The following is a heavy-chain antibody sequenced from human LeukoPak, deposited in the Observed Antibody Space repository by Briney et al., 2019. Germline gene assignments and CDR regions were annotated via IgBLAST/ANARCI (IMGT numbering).Heavy chain of an antibody. Sequence: SETLSLTCTVSGGSISSYYWSWIRQPPGKGLEWIGYIYYSGSTNYNPSLKSRVTISVDTSKNQFSLKLSSVTAADTAVYYCASTMYRVYFDYWGQGTLVTVSS. CDR1: GGSISSYY. V-gene: IGHV4-59*01. CDR3: ASTMYRVYFDY. D-gene: IGHD3-10*01. CDR2: IYYSGST. J-gene: IGHJ4*02.